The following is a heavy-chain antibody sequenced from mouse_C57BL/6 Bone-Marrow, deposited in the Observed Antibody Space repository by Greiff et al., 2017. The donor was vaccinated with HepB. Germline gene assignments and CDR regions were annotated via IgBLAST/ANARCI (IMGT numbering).Heavy chain of an antibody. Sequence: QVQLQQPGAELVMPGASVKLSCKASGYTFTSYWMHWVKQRPGQGLEWIGEIDPSDSYTNYNQKFKGKSTLTVDKSSSTAYMQLSSLTSEDSAVYYCARLIITTVVDWYFDVWGTGTTVTVSS. CDR2: IDPSDSYT. CDR1: GYTFTSYW. D-gene: IGHD1-1*01. CDR3: ARLIITTVVDWYFDV. J-gene: IGHJ1*03. V-gene: IGHV1-69*01.